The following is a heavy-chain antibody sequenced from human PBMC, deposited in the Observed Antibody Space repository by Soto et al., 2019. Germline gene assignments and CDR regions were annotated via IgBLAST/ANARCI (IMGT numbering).Heavy chain of an antibody. Sequence: GESLKISCKGSGYSFTSYWISWVRQMPGKGLEWMGRIDPSDSYTNYSPSFQGHVTISADKSISTAYLQWSSLKASDTAMYYCARFGDDILTGYNSFGQNMDVWGQGTTVTVSS. D-gene: IGHD3-9*01. CDR3: ARFGDDILTGYNSFGQNMDV. CDR1: GYSFTSYW. CDR2: IDPSDSYT. J-gene: IGHJ6*02. V-gene: IGHV5-10-1*01.